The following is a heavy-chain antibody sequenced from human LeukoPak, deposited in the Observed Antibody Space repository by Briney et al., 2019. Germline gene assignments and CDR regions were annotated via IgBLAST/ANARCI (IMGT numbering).Heavy chain of an antibody. D-gene: IGHD3-22*01. CDR1: GFTFSSYS. Sequence: GGSLRLSCAASGFTFSSYSMNWVRQAPGKGLEWVSSISSSSSYIYYADSVKGRFTISRDNAKNSLYLQMNSLRAEDTAVYYCARDLAGGYYPNFDYWGQRTLVTVSS. CDR3: ARDLAGGYYPNFDY. J-gene: IGHJ4*02. CDR2: ISSSSSYI. V-gene: IGHV3-21*01.